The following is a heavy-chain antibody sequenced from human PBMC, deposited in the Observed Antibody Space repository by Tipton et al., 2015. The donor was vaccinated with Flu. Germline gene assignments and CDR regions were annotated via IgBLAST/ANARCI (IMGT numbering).Heavy chain of an antibody. D-gene: IGHD4-11*01. J-gene: IGHJ5*01. CDR3: ARRDYSNYVSDPKNWFNS. CDR1: GGSFSDNY. Sequence: LRLSCAVYGGSFSDNYWSWIRQPPGKGLEWIGEINHSGSTNYNPSLKSRVTVSLDTSKNQFSLKLTSVTAADTTVYYCARRDYSNYVSDPKNWFNSWGLGTLVTVSS. V-gene: IGHV4-34*01. CDR2: INHSGST.